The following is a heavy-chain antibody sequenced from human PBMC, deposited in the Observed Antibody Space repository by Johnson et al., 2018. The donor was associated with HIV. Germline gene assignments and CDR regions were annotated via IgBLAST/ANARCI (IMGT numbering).Heavy chain of an antibody. CDR2: IGTAGDT. Sequence: VQLVESGGGLVQPGGSLRLSCAASGFTFSSYDMHWVRQATGKGLEWVSAIGTAGDTYYPGSVKGRFTISRENAKNSLYLQMNSLRAWDTAVYYCARMMYSRGAFDIWGQGTMVTVSS. CDR3: ARMMYSRGAFDI. V-gene: IGHV3-13*01. D-gene: IGHD6-13*01. J-gene: IGHJ3*02. CDR1: GFTFSSYD.